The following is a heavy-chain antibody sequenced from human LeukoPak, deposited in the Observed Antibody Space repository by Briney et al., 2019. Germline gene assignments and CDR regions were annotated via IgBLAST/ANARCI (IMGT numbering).Heavy chain of an antibody. V-gene: IGHV3-53*01. CDR1: GFTVSSNY. CDR2: IYSGGST. CDR3: AKERYSFYYYGMDV. D-gene: IGHD5-18*01. J-gene: IGHJ6*02. Sequence: GGSLRLSCAASGFTVSSNYMSWVRQAPGKGLEWVSVIYSGGSTYYADSVKGRFTIPRDNSKNTLYLQMNSLRAEDTAVYYCAKERYSFYYYGMDVWGQGTTVTVSS.